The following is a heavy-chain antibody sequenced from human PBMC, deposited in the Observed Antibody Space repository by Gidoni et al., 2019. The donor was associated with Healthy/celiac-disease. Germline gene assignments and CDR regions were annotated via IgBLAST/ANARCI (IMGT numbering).Heavy chain of an antibody. D-gene: IGHD6-13*01. J-gene: IGHJ5*02. CDR1: GYPISSGYY. CDR2: IYHSGST. V-gene: IGHV4-38-2*02. CDR3: ARDLQQLVRGNWFDP. Sequence: QVQLQESGPGLVKHSETLSHTCAVSGYPISSGYYWGWIRQPPGKGLAWIGSIYHSGSTYYSPSLKSRVTISVDTSKNQFSLKLSSVTAADTAVYYCARDLQQLVRGNWFDPWGQGTLVTVSS.